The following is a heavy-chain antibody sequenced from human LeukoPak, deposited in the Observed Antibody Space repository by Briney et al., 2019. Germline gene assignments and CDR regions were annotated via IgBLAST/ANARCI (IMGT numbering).Heavy chain of an antibody. J-gene: IGHJ4*02. CDR2: IYYSGST. Sequence: PETLSLTCTVSGGSLSSSSCYWGWVSQPPGKGLEWIGRIYYSGSTYYNPSLKRRVSISAGTSKNQFSLKLSSVTAADTGVYYCARLPMRDNLVYYWGQGTLVTVSS. V-gene: IGHV4-39*01. D-gene: IGHD1-1*01. CDR1: GGSLSSSSCY. CDR3: ARLPMRDNLVYY.